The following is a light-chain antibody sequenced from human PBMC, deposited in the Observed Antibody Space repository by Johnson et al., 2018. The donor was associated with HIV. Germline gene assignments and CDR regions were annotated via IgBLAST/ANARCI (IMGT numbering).Light chain of an antibody. V-gene: IGLV1-51*01. J-gene: IGLJ1*01. CDR2: DNN. Sequence: QSVLTQPPSVSAAPGQKVTISCSGSSSNIGNNYVSWYQQLPGTAPKLLIYDNNKRPSGIPDRFSGSKSGTSATLGITGLQTGDEADYFCGTWDSSLSAAARVFGTGTKVTVL. CDR1: SSNIGNNY. CDR3: GTWDSSLSAAARV.